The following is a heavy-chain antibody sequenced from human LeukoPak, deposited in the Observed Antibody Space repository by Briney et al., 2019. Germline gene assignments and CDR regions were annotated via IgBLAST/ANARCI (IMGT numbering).Heavy chain of an antibody. CDR1: GFTFDDYA. CDR3: AKDMLGGPTDFFNI. J-gene: IGHJ3*02. D-gene: IGHD3-16*01. Sequence: PGRSLRLSCAASGFTFDDYAMQWIRQAPGKGLEWVSGISWNSGSIGYADSVKGRFTISRDNAKNSLYLQMNSLRAEDMALYYCAKDMLGGPTDFFNIGGKGKMVTVFS. CDR2: ISWNSGSI. V-gene: IGHV3-9*03.